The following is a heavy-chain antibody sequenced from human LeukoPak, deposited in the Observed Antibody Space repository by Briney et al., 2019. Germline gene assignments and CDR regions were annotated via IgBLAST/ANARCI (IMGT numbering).Heavy chain of an antibody. V-gene: IGHV3-23*01. J-gene: IGHJ4*02. CDR1: GFTFSTYA. CDR2: IGNSVGST. Sequence: PGGSLRLSCAASGFTFSTYAMNWVRQAPGKGLEWVSAIGNSVGSTNYADSVKGRFTISRDSSKNTLYLQMNSLRAEDTAVYYCAKALYLSSGWYRSFDYWGQGTLVTVSS. CDR3: AKALYLSSGWYRSFDY. D-gene: IGHD6-19*01.